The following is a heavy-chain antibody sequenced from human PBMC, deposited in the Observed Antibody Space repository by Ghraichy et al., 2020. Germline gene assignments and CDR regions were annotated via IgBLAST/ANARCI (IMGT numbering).Heavy chain of an antibody. CDR1: GGSFSNYY. Sequence: SQTLSLTCAVYGGSFSNYYWNWIRQPPGKGLEWIGDINHGGSTNYNPSLKSRVTISIDTSKNQFSLKVTSVTAADTAVYYCARVPWGVTRFDLWGQGTLVTVSS. CDR2: INHGGST. J-gene: IGHJ4*02. V-gene: IGHV4-34*01. CDR3: ARVPWGVTRFDL. D-gene: IGHD3-10*01.